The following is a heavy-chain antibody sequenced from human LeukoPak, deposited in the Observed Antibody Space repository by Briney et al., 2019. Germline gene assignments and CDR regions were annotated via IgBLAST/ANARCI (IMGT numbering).Heavy chain of an antibody. CDR1: GFTVSSYY. CDR2: IYSGGST. V-gene: IGHV3-66*04. Sequence: GGSLRLSCAASGFTVSSYYMTWVRQAPGKGLEWVSIIYSGGSTYYADSVKGRFTISRDNSRNTLYLQMNSLRAEDTAVYYCASQFWWAAVAGTTLDYWGQGTLVTVSS. J-gene: IGHJ4*02. D-gene: IGHD6-19*01. CDR3: ASQFWWAAVAGTTLDY.